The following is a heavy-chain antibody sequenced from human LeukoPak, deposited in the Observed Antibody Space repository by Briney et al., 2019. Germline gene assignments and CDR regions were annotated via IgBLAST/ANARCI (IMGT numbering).Heavy chain of an antibody. CDR2: MSGSGGST. V-gene: IGHV3-23*01. D-gene: IGHD3-10*01. CDR3: AKRWSGYYGSGSYFS. CDR1: RFTFSSYA. J-gene: IGHJ4*02. Sequence: GGSLRLSCAASRFTFSSYAMSWVRQAPGKGLEWVSAMSGSGGSTYYADSVKGRFTISRDNSKNTLYLQMNRLRGEDTAVYYCAKRWSGYYGSGSYFSWGQGTLVTVSS.